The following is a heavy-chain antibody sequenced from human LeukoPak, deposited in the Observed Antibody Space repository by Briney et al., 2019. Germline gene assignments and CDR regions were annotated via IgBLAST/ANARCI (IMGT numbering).Heavy chain of an antibody. Sequence: GGALRHSRAASVVILSSYVMSAVRQTPGKGLEWVSATYGGGDNTYNPDTVKGRFTISRDNSKNTLYLQMNSLRAEDMAVYYCARVSGYDWYYYGMDVWGQGTTVTVSS. D-gene: IGHD5-12*01. CDR2: TYGGGDNT. CDR3: ARVSGYDWYYYGMDV. CDR1: VVILSSYV. J-gene: IGHJ6*02. V-gene: IGHV3-23*01.